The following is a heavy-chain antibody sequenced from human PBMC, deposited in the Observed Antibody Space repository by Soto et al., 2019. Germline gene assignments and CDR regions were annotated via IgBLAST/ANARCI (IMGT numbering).Heavy chain of an antibody. D-gene: IGHD6-19*01. CDR1: GFTFGAYG. Sequence: GGSLRLSCAASGFTFGAYGMHWVRQAPGKGLEWVAVISYDGSNKYYADSVKGRFTISRENAKNSLYLQMNSLRAGDTAVYYGARALPSSKTFDYWGQGTLVTVSS. CDR3: ARALPSSKTFDY. V-gene: IGHV3-30*03. CDR2: ISYDGSNK. J-gene: IGHJ4*02.